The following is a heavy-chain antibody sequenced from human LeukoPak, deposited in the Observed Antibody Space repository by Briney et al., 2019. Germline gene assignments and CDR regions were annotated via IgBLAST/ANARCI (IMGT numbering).Heavy chain of an antibody. J-gene: IGHJ4*02. D-gene: IGHD5-18*01. CDR3: ASQRWIQLWLFDY. Sequence: GASVKVSCKSSGYTFTSYYMHWVRQAPGQWLDWMGIINPSGGSTSYAQKFQGRVTMTRDTSTSTVYMELSSLRSEDTAVYYCASQRWIQLWLFDYWGQGTLVTVSS. CDR2: INPSGGST. CDR1: GYTFTSYY. V-gene: IGHV1-46*01.